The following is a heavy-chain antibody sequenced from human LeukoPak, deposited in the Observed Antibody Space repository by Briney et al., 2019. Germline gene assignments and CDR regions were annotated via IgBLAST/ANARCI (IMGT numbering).Heavy chain of an antibody. CDR3: ATGHSSGWYYFDY. J-gene: IGHJ4*02. Sequence: PGGSLRLSCAASGFTFSSYGMHWVRQAPGKGLEWVAAVSSDGRNKYYADSVKGRFTVSRDNSKNTLFLQMNSLRAGDTAMYYCATGHSSGWYYFDYWGQGSLVTVSS. CDR2: VSSDGRNK. D-gene: IGHD6-19*01. CDR1: GFTFSSYG. V-gene: IGHV3-30*03.